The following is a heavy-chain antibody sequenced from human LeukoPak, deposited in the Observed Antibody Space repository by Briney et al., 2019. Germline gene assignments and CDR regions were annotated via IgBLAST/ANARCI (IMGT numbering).Heavy chain of an antibody. J-gene: IGHJ6*02. Sequence: GGSLRLSCAASGFTFSSYGMHWVRQAPGKGLEWVAVIWYDGSNKYYADSVKGRFTISRDNSKNTLYLQMNSLRAEDTAVYYCAREVGYYDSSGYYYYGMDVWGQGTTVTVSS. D-gene: IGHD3-22*01. CDR2: IWYDGSNK. CDR1: GFTFSSYG. V-gene: IGHV3-33*01. CDR3: AREVGYYDSSGYYYYGMDV.